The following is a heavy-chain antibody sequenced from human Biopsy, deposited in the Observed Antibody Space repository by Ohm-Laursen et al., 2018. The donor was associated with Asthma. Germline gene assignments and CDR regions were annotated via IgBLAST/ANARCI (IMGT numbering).Heavy chain of an antibody. CDR3: ARGQKSPGDRWFDP. D-gene: IGHD7-27*01. CDR1: GYTFIGYH. Sequence: GATVKISCKTSGYTFIGYHIHWVRQAPGQGLEWMVRINPNSGGTNYAQKFQGRVTMTSDTSISTAYMELSRLRSDDTALYYCARGQKSPGDRWFDPWGQGTLVTVSS. CDR2: INPNSGGT. J-gene: IGHJ5*02. V-gene: IGHV1-2*06.